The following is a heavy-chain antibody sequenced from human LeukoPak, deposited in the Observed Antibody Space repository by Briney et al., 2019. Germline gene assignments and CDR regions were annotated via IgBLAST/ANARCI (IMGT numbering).Heavy chain of an antibody. Sequence: PGGSLRLSCAASGSTFSGYWMSWVRQAPGKGLEWVANIKQDGSEKNYVDSVKGRFTISRDNAKNSLYLQMNSLRAEDTAVYYCARDGSGSYYGYWGQGTLVTVSS. D-gene: IGHD1-26*01. J-gene: IGHJ4*02. CDR3: ARDGSGSYYGY. CDR2: IKQDGSEK. V-gene: IGHV3-7*01. CDR1: GSTFSGYW.